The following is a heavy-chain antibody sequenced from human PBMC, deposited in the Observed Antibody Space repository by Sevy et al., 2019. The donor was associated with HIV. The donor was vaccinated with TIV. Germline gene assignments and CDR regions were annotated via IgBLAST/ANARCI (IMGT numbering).Heavy chain of an antibody. V-gene: IGHV1-69*06. CDR2: IIPIFGTA. CDR3: AREVGAPVKPTGRCFDP. D-gene: IGHD1-26*01. J-gene: IGHJ5*02. Sequence: ASVKVSCKASGGTFSSYAISWVRQAPGQGLEWMGGIIPIFGTANYAQKFQGRVTITAYKSTSTAYMELSSLRSEDTAVYYCAREVGAPVKPTGRCFDPWGQGTLVTVSS. CDR1: GGTFSSYA.